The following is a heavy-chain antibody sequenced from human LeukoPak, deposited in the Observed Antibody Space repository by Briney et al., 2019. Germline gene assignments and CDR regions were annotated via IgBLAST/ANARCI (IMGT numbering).Heavy chain of an antibody. CDR2: ISAYNGNT. Sequence: GASVKVSCKTSGYTFTGYYVHWVRQAPGQGLEWMGWISAYNGNTNYAQKLQGRVTMTTDTSTSTAYMELRSLRSDDTAVYYCATMGVLTSEDYWGQGTLVTVSS. J-gene: IGHJ4*02. V-gene: IGHV1-18*04. CDR3: ATMGVLTSEDY. D-gene: IGHD3-9*01. CDR1: GYTFTGYY.